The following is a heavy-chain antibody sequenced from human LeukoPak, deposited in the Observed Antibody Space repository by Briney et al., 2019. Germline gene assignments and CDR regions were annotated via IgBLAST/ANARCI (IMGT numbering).Heavy chain of an antibody. D-gene: IGHD6-13*01. Sequence: GGSLRLSCAASGFTFSNYAMNWVRQAPGKGLEWVSAISGSGGSTYYADSVKGRFTISRDNSKNTLYLQMNSLRAEDTAVYYCAKVDSSSWYDWFDPWGQGTLVTVSS. CDR1: GFTFSNYA. CDR2: ISGSGGST. J-gene: IGHJ5*02. V-gene: IGHV3-23*01. CDR3: AKVDSSSWYDWFDP.